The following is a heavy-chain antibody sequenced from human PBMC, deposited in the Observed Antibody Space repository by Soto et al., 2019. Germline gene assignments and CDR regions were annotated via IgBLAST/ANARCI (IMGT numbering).Heavy chain of an antibody. CDR1: GYTFTSYG. J-gene: IGHJ4*02. CDR3: ATDRSWAAAGYFDY. Sequence: ASVKVSCKASGYTFTSYGISWVRQAPGQRLEWMGCINADNGNTDYAQKLQGRVTMTEDTSTDTAYMELSSLGSEDTAVYYCATDRSWAAAGYFDYWGQGTLVTVSS. CDR2: INADNGNT. D-gene: IGHD6-13*01. V-gene: IGHV1-18*01.